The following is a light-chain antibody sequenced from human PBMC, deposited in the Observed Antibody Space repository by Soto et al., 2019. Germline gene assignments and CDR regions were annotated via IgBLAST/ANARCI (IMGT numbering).Light chain of an antibody. CDR2: AAS. CDR1: QDIDSW. V-gene: IGKV1-12*01. J-gene: IGKJ1*01. CDR3: QQGSSFPWT. Sequence: DIQMTQSPSAVSAAVGDRVTITCRASQDIDSWLAWYQQKPGKAPKLLIYAASSLQSGVPSRFSGSGSGTDFTFTISSLQPEDFATYYCQQGSSFPWTFGQGTKVEIK.